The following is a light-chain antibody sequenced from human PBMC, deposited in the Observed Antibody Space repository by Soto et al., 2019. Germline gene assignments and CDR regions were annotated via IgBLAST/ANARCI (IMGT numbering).Light chain of an antibody. CDR1: QSVSTY. J-gene: IGKJ4*01. Sequence: EILLTQSPATLSLSPGERATLSCRASQSVSTYLGWYQQKPGQAPRLLIYDASNRATGIPARFSGSGSGTDFTLTISSLEPEDFAFYYCQQRTNWLTFGGGTKVEIK. V-gene: IGKV3-11*01. CDR2: DAS. CDR3: QQRTNWLT.